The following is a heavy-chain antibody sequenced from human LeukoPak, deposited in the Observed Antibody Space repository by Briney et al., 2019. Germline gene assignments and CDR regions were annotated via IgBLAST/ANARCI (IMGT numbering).Heavy chain of an antibody. CDR3: ARRGSITIFGVVNTKQNWFDP. Sequence: GASVKVSCKASGYTFTTYYIHWVRQAPGQGLEWMGIINPIGGTTDYAQKFQGRVTMTRDTSTSTVYMELSSLRSEDTAVYYCARRGSITIFGVVNTKQNWFDPWGQGTLVTVSS. D-gene: IGHD3-3*01. J-gene: IGHJ5*02. CDR2: INPIGGTT. CDR1: GYTFTTYY. V-gene: IGHV1-46*01.